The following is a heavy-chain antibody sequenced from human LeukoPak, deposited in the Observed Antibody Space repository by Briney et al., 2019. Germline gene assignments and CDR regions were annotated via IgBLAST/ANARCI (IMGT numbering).Heavy chain of an antibody. CDR2: IYYSGST. Sequence: PSETLSLTCTVSGGSLSSYYWSWIRQPPGKGLEWIGYIYYSGSTNYNPSLKSRVTISVDASKNQFSLKLSSVTAADTAVYYCARSPGATTQYFQHWGQGTLVTVSS. CDR3: ARSPGATTQYFQH. D-gene: IGHD1-26*01. CDR1: GGSLSSYY. J-gene: IGHJ1*01. V-gene: IGHV4-59*01.